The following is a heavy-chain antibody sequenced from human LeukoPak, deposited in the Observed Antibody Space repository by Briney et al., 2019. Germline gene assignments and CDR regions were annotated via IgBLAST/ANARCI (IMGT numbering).Heavy chain of an antibody. CDR2: IYYSGST. J-gene: IGHJ4*02. V-gene: IGHV4-59*08. CDR3: ARHVWLQPFDY. Sequence: SETLSLTCSVSGGSMNSYYWSWIRQSPGKGLEGIGYIYYSGSTNYNPSLKSRVTISVDTSKNQFSLKLSSVTAADTAVYYCARHVWLQPFDYWGQGTLVTVSS. D-gene: IGHD3-9*01. CDR1: GGSMNSYY.